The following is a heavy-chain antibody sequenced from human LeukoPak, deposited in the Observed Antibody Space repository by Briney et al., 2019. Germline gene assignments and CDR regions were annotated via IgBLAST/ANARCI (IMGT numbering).Heavy chain of an antibody. CDR2: VNLQGST. V-gene: IGHV4-4*02. Sequence: SETLSLTCGVSGGSITNTNYWTWGRQPPGKGLERIGEVNLQGSTNYNPSLMGRVAIAVDTSENHISLQLTSVTAADTAVYYCAREGGPYRPLDYSGQGTLVTVSS. CDR1: GGSITNTNY. CDR3: AREGGPYRPLDY. J-gene: IGHJ4*02.